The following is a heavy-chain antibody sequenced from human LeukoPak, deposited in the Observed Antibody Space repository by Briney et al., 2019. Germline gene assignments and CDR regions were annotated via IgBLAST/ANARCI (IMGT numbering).Heavy chain of an antibody. CDR1: GFTFSSYA. J-gene: IGHJ4*02. V-gene: IGHV3-23*01. CDR2: ISGSGGST. Sequence: GGSLRLSCAAFGFTFSSYAMSWVRQAPGKGLEWVSAISGSGGSTYYADSVKGRFTISRDNSKNTLYLQMNSLRAEDTAVYYCAKDGGLAAAGTWGYWGQGTLVTVSS. CDR3: AKDGGLAAAGTWGY. D-gene: IGHD6-13*01.